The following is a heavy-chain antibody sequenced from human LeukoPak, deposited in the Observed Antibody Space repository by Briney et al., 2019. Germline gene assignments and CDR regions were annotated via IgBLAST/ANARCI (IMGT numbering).Heavy chain of an antibody. CDR2: INPNSGGT. Sequence: ASVKVSCKASGYTFTGYYMHCVRQAPGQGGEWMGGINPNSGGTNYAQKFQGRVTMTRDTSISTAYMELSRLRSDDTAVYYCARTIVGALSGAFDIWGQGTMVTVSS. CDR3: ARTIVGALSGAFDI. D-gene: IGHD1-26*01. J-gene: IGHJ3*02. V-gene: IGHV1-2*02. CDR1: GYTFTGYY.